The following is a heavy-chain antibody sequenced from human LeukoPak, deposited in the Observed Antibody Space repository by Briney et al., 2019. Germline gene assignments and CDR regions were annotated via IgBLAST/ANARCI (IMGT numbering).Heavy chain of an antibody. CDR2: IFPGDSDT. CDR3: ARDYYDSSGYYPGSKWFDP. D-gene: IGHD3-22*01. CDR1: GYNFTNYW. J-gene: IGHJ5*02. Sequence: GASLQISCKGSGYNFTNYWIGWVRQMPGKGLEWMGIIFPGDSDTRYSPSFAGQVTISVDKSISTAYLQWTSLKASDTAMYFCARDYYDSSGYYPGSKWFDPWGQGTLVTVSS. V-gene: IGHV5-51*01.